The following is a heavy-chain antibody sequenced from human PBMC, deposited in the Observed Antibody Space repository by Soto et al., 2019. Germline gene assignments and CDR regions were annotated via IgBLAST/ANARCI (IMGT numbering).Heavy chain of an antibody. Sequence: SETLSLTCTVSGGSINYEYYHWTWIRQSPGKGLEWIGYVHYTGSIMYNPSFKSRVTISVDTSKNQFSLKLSSVTAADKAVYYCARGLRTVTTASFDYWGQGTLVTVSS. CDR1: GGSINYEYYH. D-gene: IGHD4-4*01. CDR2: VHYTGSI. J-gene: IGHJ4*02. V-gene: IGHV4-30-4*08. CDR3: ARGLRTVTTASFDY.